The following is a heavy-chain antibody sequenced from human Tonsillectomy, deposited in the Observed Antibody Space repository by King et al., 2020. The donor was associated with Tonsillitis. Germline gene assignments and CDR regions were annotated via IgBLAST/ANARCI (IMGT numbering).Heavy chain of an antibody. CDR3: AGFWSGYPY. Sequence: VQLQESGPGLVKPSETLSLTCTVSGGSISTYYWSWIRQPPGKGLELIGYIYYSGSTNYYPSLKSRVTISVDTSKNQFSLKLSSVTAADTAVYYCAGFWSGYPYWGQGTLVTVSS. D-gene: IGHD3-3*01. V-gene: IGHV4-59*01. CDR2: IYYSGST. J-gene: IGHJ4*02. CDR1: GGSISTYY.